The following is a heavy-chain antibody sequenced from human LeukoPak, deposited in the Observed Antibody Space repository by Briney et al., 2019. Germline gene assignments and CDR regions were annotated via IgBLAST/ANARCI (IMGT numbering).Heavy chain of an antibody. CDR3: ARTYGDYGGY. V-gene: IGHV4-34*01. CDR2: INHSGST. CDR1: SGSFSGYY. Sequence: PSETLSLTCAVYSGSFSGYYWSWIRQPPGKGLEWIGEINHSGSTNYNPSLKSRVTISVDTSKNQFSLKLSSVTAADTAVYYCARTYGDYGGYWGQGTLVTVSS. D-gene: IGHD4-17*01. J-gene: IGHJ4*02.